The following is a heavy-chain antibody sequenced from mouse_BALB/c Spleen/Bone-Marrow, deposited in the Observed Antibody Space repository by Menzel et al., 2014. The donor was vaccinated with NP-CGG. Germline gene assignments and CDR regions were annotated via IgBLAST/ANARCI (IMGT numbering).Heavy chain of an antibody. V-gene: IGHV1-18*01. CDR2: INPNNGGT. CDR1: GYTFTDYN. CDR3: ARDYLFAY. D-gene: IGHD2-4*01. J-gene: IGHJ3*01. Sequence: EVKLMESGPELVKPGASVKIPCKASGYTFTDYNMDWVKQSHGKSLEWIGDINPNNGGTICNQKFKGKATLTVDKSSSTAYMELRSLTSEDTAVYYCARDYLFAYWGQGTLVTVSA.